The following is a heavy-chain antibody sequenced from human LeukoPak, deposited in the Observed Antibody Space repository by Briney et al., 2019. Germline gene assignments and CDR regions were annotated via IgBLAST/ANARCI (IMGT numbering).Heavy chain of an antibody. D-gene: IGHD2-2*02. CDR3: ARQIVVVPAAIGDAFDI. Sequence: PSETLSLTCTVSGGSIGSSSYYWGWIRQPPGKGLEWIGSIYYSGSTYYNPSLKSRVTISVDTSKNQFSLKLSSVTAADTAVYYCARQIVVVPAAIGDAFDIWGQGTMVTVSS. V-gene: IGHV4-39*01. CDR1: GGSIGSSSYY. J-gene: IGHJ3*02. CDR2: IYYSGST.